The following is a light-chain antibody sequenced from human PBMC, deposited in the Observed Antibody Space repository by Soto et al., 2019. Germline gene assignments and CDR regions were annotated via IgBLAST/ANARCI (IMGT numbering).Light chain of an antibody. J-gene: IGKJ5*01. V-gene: IGKV2-30*01. CDR1: QSLVYSDGFTY. CDR2: KVS. Sequence: DVVMTQSPLSLPVTLGQPASISCRSSQSLVYSDGFTYLNWFQQRPGQSPRRLIYKVSNRDSGVPDRFSGTGSGTDFTLTISRLEPEDSAVYYCQQYGSLITFGQGTRLEIK. CDR3: QQYGSLIT.